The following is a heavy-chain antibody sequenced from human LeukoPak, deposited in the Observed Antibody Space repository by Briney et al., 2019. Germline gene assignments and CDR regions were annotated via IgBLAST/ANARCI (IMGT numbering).Heavy chain of an antibody. Sequence: GGSLRLSCAASGFTFSSYAMSWVRQAPGKGLEWVSAISGSGGSTYYADSVKGRFTISRDNSKNTLYPQMDSLRAEDTAVYYCAKNWRFGELLWWGQRTLVTVSS. V-gene: IGHV3-23*01. CDR3: AKNWRFGELLW. J-gene: IGHJ4*02. CDR1: GFTFSSYA. CDR2: ISGSGGST. D-gene: IGHD3-10*01.